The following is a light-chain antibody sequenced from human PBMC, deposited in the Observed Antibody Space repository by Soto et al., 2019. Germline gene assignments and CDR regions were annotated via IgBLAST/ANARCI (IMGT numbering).Light chain of an antibody. CDR2: EVS. V-gene: IGLV2-14*01. Sequence: QSALTQPASVSGSPGQSITISSTGTSSDVGGYNYVSWYQQHPGKAPKLMIYEVSNRPSGVSNRFSGSKSGNTASLTISGLQAEDEADYYCSSYATSSTPHVFGTGTKVTVL. J-gene: IGLJ1*01. CDR3: SSYATSSTPHV. CDR1: SSDVGGYNY.